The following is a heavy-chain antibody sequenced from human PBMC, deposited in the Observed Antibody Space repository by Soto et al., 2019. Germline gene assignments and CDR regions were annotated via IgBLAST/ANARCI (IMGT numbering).Heavy chain of an antibody. V-gene: IGHV4-4*02. CDR1: GVSISSGNW. Sequence: SETLSLTCAVSGVSISSGNWWTGVRQTPQRGLEYIGEIFHDGTANYYPSFERRVAISVDTSKNQFSLKLTSVTAADTAIYFCARLVYDTRLNYMYFDFWGQGALVTVSS. D-gene: IGHD2-8*01. CDR2: IFHDGTA. J-gene: IGHJ4*02. CDR3: ARLVYDTRLNYMYFDF.